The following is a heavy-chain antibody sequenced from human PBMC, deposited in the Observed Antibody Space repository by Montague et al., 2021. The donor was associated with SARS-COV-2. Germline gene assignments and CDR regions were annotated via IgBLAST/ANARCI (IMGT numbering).Heavy chain of an antibody. Sequence: SLRLSCAASGFTFSSYGMHWVRQAPGKGLEWVAVIWYDGSNKYYADSVKGRFTISRDNSKNTLYLQMNSLRAEDTAVYYCARDQVITIFGVGYYCYYGMDVWGQGTTVTVSS. CDR3: ARDQVITIFGVGYYCYYGMDV. CDR2: IWYDGSNK. J-gene: IGHJ6*02. D-gene: IGHD3-3*01. CDR1: GFTFSSYG. V-gene: IGHV3-33*01.